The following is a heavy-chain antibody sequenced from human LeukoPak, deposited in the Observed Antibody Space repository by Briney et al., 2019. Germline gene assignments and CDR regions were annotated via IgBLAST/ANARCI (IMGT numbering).Heavy chain of an antibody. CDR1: GFTFSSYW. Sequence: QTGGSLRLSCAASGFTFSSYWMHWVRQAPGKGLVWVSRINSDGSSTSYADSVKGRFTISRDNAKNTLYLQMNSLRAEDTAVYYCARGAVLPAALTWFAPWGQGTLVTVSS. CDR3: ARGAVLPAALTWFAP. CDR2: INSDGSST. V-gene: IGHV3-74*01. J-gene: IGHJ5*02. D-gene: IGHD2-2*01.